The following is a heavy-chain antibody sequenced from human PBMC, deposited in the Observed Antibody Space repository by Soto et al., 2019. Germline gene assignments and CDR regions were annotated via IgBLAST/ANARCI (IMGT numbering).Heavy chain of an antibody. V-gene: IGHV3-30-3*01. CDR2: ISFDGGSE. J-gene: IGHJ6*02. Sequence: GGSLRLSCAPSGFTFQNYAMHWVRQTPDKGLEWVAVISFDGGSESYADFVKGRFTISRDTSNNTLYLQMNSLRPDDTALYYCARGGGSGKGYYFYSMDVWGQGTTVTVSS. CDR1: GFTFQNYA. D-gene: IGHD3-16*01. CDR3: ARGGGSGKGYYFYSMDV.